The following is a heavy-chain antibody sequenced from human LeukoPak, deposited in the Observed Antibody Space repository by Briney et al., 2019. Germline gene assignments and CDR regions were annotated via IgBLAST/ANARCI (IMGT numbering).Heavy chain of an antibody. CDR2: ISSSSSYI. V-gene: IGHV3-21*01. CDR1: GFTFSSYS. Sequence: GGSLRLSCAASGFTFSSYSMNWLRQAPGKGLEWVSSISSSSSYIYYADSVKGRFTISRDNAKNSLYLQMNSLRAEDTAVYYCAADLYSSSSPFDYWGQGTLVTVSS. D-gene: IGHD6-6*01. CDR3: AADLYSSSSPFDY. J-gene: IGHJ4*02.